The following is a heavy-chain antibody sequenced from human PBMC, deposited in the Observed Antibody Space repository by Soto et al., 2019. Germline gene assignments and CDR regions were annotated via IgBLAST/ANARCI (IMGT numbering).Heavy chain of an antibody. Sequence: SVKVSCKASGGTFSSFAINWVRQAPGQGPEWMGGTIPILGTANYAQKFQGRVTIIADETTNTASLELTSLRSEDTAVYYCARGNALDTWGQGTTVTVSS. V-gene: IGHV1-69*13. CDR3: ARGNALDT. CDR2: TIPILGTA. CDR1: GGTFSSFA. J-gene: IGHJ6*02.